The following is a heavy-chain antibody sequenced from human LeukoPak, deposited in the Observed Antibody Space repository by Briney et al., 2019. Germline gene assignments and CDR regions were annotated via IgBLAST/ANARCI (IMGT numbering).Heavy chain of an antibody. CDR3: AKEGYDSSGYSFYYFDY. CDR1: GFKFDDYT. D-gene: IGHD3-22*01. J-gene: IGHJ4*02. Sequence: GGSLRLSCVASGFKFDDYTMHWVRQAPGKGLEWVSAISGSGGSTYYADSVKGRFTISRDNSKNTLYLQMNSLRAEDTAVYYCAKEGYDSSGYSFYYFDYWGQGTLVTVSS. V-gene: IGHV3-23*01. CDR2: ISGSGGST.